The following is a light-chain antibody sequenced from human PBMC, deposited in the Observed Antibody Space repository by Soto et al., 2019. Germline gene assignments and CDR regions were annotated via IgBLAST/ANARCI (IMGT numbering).Light chain of an antibody. V-gene: IGLV2-14*01. CDR2: DVS. J-gene: IGLJ1*01. CDR3: SSYTSSNNDV. CDR1: SSDVGGYNY. Sequence: QSALTQPASVSGSPGQSITISCTGTSSDVGGYNYVSWYQQHPGKDPKLMIYDVSNRPSGVSNRFSGSKSGNTASLTISGLQAEDEADYYRSSYTSSNNDVFGTGTKLTVL.